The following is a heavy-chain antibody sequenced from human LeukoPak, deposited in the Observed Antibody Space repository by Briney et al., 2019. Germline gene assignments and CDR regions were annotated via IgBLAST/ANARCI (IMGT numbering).Heavy chain of an antibody. CDR2: INHSGST. CDR1: GGSITNYF. Sequence: SETLSLTCTVSGGSITNYFWSWVRQPPVKGLEWIGEINHSGSTNYNPSLKSRVTISVDTSKNQFSLKLSSVTAADTAVYYCARGLVGGSYYIGYWGQGTLVTVSS. CDR3: ARGLVGGSYYIGY. D-gene: IGHD1-26*01. J-gene: IGHJ4*02. V-gene: IGHV4-34*01.